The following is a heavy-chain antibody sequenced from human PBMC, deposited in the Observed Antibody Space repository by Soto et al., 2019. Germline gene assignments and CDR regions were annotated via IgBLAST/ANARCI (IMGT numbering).Heavy chain of an antibody. Sequence: SVKVSCKASGGTFSNYVVNWVRQAPGQGLEWMGRIIPISGEANYAQKFQGRVTITADKSTSTSYMELSSLRSEDTAVYYCARDMTRTVVPYFDFWGQGTLVTVSS. CDR2: IIPISGEA. V-gene: IGHV1-69*04. CDR3: ARDMTRTVVPYFDF. CDR1: GGTFSNYV. D-gene: IGHD1-7*01. J-gene: IGHJ4*02.